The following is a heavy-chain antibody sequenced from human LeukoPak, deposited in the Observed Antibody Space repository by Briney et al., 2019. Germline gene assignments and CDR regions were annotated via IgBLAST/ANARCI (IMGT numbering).Heavy chain of an antibody. J-gene: IGHJ5*02. CDR1: GYTFTSYD. D-gene: IGHD2-2*02. CDR2: MNPNSGNT. CDR3: ARDYAIVVAPAAIRAWFDP. V-gene: IGHV1-8*01. Sequence: GASVKVSCKASGYTFTSYDINWVRQATGQGLEWMGWMNPNSGNTGYAQKFQGRVTMTRDTSISTAYMELSRLRSDDTAVYYCARDYAIVVAPAAIRAWFDPWGQGTLVTVSS.